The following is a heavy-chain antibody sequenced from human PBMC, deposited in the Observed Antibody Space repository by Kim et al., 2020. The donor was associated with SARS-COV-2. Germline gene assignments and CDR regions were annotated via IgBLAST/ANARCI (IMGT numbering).Heavy chain of an antibody. J-gene: IGHJ4*02. V-gene: IGHV3-23*01. Sequence: GGSLRLSCAASGFTFSSYAMSWVRQAPGKGLEWVSAISGSGGSTYYADSVKGRFTISRDNSKNTLYLQMNSLRAEDTAVYYCAKGSYYDYVWGSYVDYWGQGTLVTVSS. CDR1: GFTFSSYA. CDR3: AKGSYYDYVWGSYVDY. CDR2: ISGSGGST. D-gene: IGHD3-16*01.